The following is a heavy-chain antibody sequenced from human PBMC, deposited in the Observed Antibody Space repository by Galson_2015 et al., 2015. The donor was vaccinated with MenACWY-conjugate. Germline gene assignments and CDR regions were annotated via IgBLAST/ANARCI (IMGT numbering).Heavy chain of an antibody. D-gene: IGHD5-18*01. Sequence: SLRLSCAASGFTFSSYSMNWVRQAPGKGLEWVSDISSSSSAIYYADSVKGRFTISRDNAKNSLYLQMNSLRDEDTAVYYCARDPGYSYGYYYCYGMDVWGQGTTVTVSS. J-gene: IGHJ6*02. V-gene: IGHV3-48*02. CDR3: ARDPGYSYGYYYCYGMDV. CDR1: GFTFSSYS. CDR2: ISSSSSAI.